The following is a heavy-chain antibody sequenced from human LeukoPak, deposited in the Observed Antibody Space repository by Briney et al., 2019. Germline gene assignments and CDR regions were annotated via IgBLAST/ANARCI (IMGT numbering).Heavy chain of an antibody. CDR1: GFTFDDYA. CDR3: AKDSSSAYYYYYMDV. J-gene: IGHJ6*03. CDR2: ISWNSGSI. D-gene: IGHD6-6*01. V-gene: IGHV3-9*01. Sequence: GGSLRLSCAASGFTFDDYAMHWVRQAPGKGLEWVSGISWNSGSIGYADSVKGRFTTSRDNAKNSLYLQMNSLRAEDTALYYCAKDSSSAYYYYYMDVWGKGTTVTVSS.